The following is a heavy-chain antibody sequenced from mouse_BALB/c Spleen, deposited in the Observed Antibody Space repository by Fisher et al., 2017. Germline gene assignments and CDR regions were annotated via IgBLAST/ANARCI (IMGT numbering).Heavy chain of an antibody. CDR3: ARLWLRDWYFDV. D-gene: IGHD2-2*01. Sequence: KFKGKATLTADKSSSTAYMQLSSLASEDSAVYYCARLWLRDWYFDVWGAGTTVTVYS. V-gene: IGHV1-64*01. J-gene: IGHJ1*01.